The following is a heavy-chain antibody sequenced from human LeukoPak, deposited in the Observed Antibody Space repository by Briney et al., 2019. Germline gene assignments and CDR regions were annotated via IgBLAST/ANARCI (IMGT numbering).Heavy chain of an antibody. J-gene: IGHJ6*02. CDR2: IYFSGST. CDR1: GGSINGYY. Sequence: SETLSLTCTVSGGSINGYYWSWIRQPPGKGLEWIGYIYFSGSTDYNPPLKSRVTISVDTSKNQFFLKLTSVTAADTAVYYCARGEALRQNYGMDVWGQGTTVTVSS. CDR3: ARGEALRQNYGMDV. V-gene: IGHV4-59*01.